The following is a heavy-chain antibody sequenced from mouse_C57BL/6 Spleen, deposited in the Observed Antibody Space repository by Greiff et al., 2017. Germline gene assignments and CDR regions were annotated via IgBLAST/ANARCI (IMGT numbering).Heavy chain of an antibody. Sequence: EVQLQQSGPELVKPGASVKISCKASGYSFTGYYMNWVKQSPEKSLEWIGEINPSTGGTTYNQKFKAKATLTVDKSSSTAYMQLKSLTSEDSAVYYCARTTTVEYFDVWGTGTTVTVSS. V-gene: IGHV1-42*01. CDR3: ARTTTVEYFDV. D-gene: IGHD1-1*01. J-gene: IGHJ1*03. CDR2: INPSTGGT. CDR1: GYSFTGYY.